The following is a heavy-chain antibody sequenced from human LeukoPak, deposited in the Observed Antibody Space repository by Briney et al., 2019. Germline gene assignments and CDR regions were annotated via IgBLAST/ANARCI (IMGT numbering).Heavy chain of an antibody. J-gene: IGHJ3*02. D-gene: IGHD3-22*01. V-gene: IGHV4-31*03. CDR3: ASYYYDSSGYYAFDI. CDR2: IYYSGST. Sequence: SETLSLTCTVSGGSISSGGYYWSWIRQHPGKGLEWIRYIYYSGSTYYNPSLKSRVTISVDTSKNQFSLKLSSVTAADTAVYYCASYYYDSSGYYAFDIWGQGTMVTVSS. CDR1: GGSISSGGYY.